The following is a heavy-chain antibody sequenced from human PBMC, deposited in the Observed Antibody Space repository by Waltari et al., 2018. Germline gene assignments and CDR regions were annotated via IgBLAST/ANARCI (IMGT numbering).Heavy chain of an antibody. V-gene: IGHV4-39*07. CDR1: GGSISSSSYY. J-gene: IGHJ4*02. CDR3: ARMNYYDSSDEDY. Sequence: QLQLQESGPGLVKPSENLSLTCTVSGGSISSSSYYWGWIRQPPGKGLEWIGSIYYSGSTYYNPSLKSRVTISVDTSKNQFSLKLSSVTAADTAVYYCARMNYYDSSDEDYWGQGTLVTVSS. CDR2: IYYSGST. D-gene: IGHD3-22*01.